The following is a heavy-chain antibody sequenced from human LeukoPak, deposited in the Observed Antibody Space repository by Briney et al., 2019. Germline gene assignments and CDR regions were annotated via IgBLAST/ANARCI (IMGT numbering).Heavy chain of an antibody. CDR2: MNPNSGNT. D-gene: IGHD1-26*01. Sequence: ASVKVSCKASGYTFTGYYMHWVRQAPGQGLEWMGWMNPNSGNTGYAQKFQGRVTMTRNTSISTAYMEPSSLRSEDTAVYYCARGPGSYYGWGQGTLVTVSS. CDR3: ARGPGSYYG. V-gene: IGHV1-8*02. CDR1: GYTFTGYY. J-gene: IGHJ4*02.